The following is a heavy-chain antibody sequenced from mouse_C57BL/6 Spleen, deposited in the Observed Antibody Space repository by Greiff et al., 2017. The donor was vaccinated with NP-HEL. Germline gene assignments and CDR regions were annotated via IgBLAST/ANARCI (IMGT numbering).Heavy chain of an antibody. D-gene: IGHD2-1*01. Sequence: QVQLQQPGAELVKPGASVKMSCKASGYTFTSYWITWVKQRPGQGLEWIGDIYPGSGSTNYNEKFKSKATLTVDTSSSTAYMQLSSLTSEDSAVYYCAREGYSGNYPWFAYWGQGTLVTVSA. CDR1: GYTFTSYW. CDR2: IYPGSGST. CDR3: AREGYSGNYPWFAY. J-gene: IGHJ3*01. V-gene: IGHV1-55*01.